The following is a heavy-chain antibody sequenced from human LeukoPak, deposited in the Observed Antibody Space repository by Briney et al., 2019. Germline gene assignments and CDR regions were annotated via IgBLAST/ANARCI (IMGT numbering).Heavy chain of an antibody. V-gene: IGHV3-7*01. D-gene: IGHD3-22*01. Sequence: GGSLRLSCAASGFTFSSYWMSWVRQAPGKGLEWVANIKQDGSEKYYVDSVKGRFTISRDNAKNSLYLQMNSLRAEDTAVYYCARVRAEDSSAFRAFDMWGQGTMVTVSS. J-gene: IGHJ3*02. CDR3: ARVRAEDSSAFRAFDM. CDR2: IKQDGSEK. CDR1: GFTFSSYW.